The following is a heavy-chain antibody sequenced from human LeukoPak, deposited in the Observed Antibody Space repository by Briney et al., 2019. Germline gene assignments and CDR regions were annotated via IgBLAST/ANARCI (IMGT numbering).Heavy chain of an antibody. J-gene: IGHJ4*02. V-gene: IGHV4-34*01. D-gene: IGHD6-13*01. CDR1: GGSFSGYH. Sequence: PSETLSLTCAVYGGSFSGYHWSWIRQPPGKGLEWIGEINHSGSTNYNPSLKSRVTISVDTSKNQFSLKLSSVTAADTAVYYCARGKYSSSWYFDYWGQGTLVTVSS. CDR3: ARGKYSSSWYFDY. CDR2: INHSGST.